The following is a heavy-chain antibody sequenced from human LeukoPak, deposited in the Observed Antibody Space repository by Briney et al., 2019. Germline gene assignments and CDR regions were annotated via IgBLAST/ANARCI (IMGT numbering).Heavy chain of an antibody. CDR1: GGTFSSYA. CDR2: ISGYNGNT. D-gene: IGHD2-2*01. Sequence: GASVKVSCKASGGTFSSYAISWVRQAPGQGLEWMGWISGYNGNTNYAEKLQGRFTMTTDTSTSTAYMELRSLRSDDTAVYYCAREGYCSGTSCDKPFDYWGQGTLVTVAS. V-gene: IGHV1-18*01. J-gene: IGHJ4*02. CDR3: AREGYCSGTSCDKPFDY.